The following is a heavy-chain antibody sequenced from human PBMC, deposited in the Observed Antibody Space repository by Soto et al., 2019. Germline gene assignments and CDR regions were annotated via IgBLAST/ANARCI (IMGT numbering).Heavy chain of an antibody. Sequence: QVQLVQSGAEVKKPGSSVKVSCKASGGTFSSYAISWVRQAPGQGLEWMGGIIPIFGTANYAQKFQGRVTITADEYTSTADMELSRLRSEDTAVYYCASGDYDFWRGPGGGMNVWGQGTTVTVSS. V-gene: IGHV1-69*12. CDR2: IIPIFGTA. CDR1: GGTFSSYA. CDR3: ASGDYDFWRGPGGGMNV. D-gene: IGHD3-3*01. J-gene: IGHJ6*02.